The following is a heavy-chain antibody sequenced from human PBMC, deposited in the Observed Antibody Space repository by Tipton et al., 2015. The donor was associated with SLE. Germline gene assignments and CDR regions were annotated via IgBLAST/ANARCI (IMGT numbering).Heavy chain of an antibody. V-gene: IGHV4-59*11. CDR2: IYYSGST. CDR1: GGSISSHY. J-gene: IGHJ5*02. CDR3: ARAVDTAMVVSWFDP. Sequence: GLVKPSETLSLTCAVSGGSISSHYWSWIRQPPGKGLEWIGYIYYSGSTNYNSSLKSRVTISVDTSKNQFSLKLSSVTAADTAVYYCARAVDTAMVVSWFDPWGQGTLVAVSS. D-gene: IGHD5-18*01.